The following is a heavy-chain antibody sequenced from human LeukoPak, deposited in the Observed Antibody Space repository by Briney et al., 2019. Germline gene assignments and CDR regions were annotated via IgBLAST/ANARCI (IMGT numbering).Heavy chain of an antibody. D-gene: IGHD3-22*01. CDR1: GFTLSSHW. Sequence: SGGSLRLSCAASGFTLSSHWMSWVRQAPGKGLEWVANINQDGSAKYYVDSVKGRFTISRDNARNSMYLQMNSLRAEDTAVYYCARDPAYYDSSGYLDYWGQGTLVTVSS. CDR3: ARDPAYYDSSGYLDY. CDR2: INQDGSAK. J-gene: IGHJ4*02. V-gene: IGHV3-7*01.